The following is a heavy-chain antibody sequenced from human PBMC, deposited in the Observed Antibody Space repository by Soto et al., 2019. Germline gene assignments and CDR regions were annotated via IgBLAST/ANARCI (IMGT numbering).Heavy chain of an antibody. CDR3: ARQKGY. J-gene: IGHJ4*02. Sequence: PGESLKSSCKAAGYTFTDAWIGWVRQMPCKGLEWMGIVYPGDSQTRYNPSFQGQITISADKSITTAYLQWTSLKASDSAMYYCARQKGYWGQGTLVTVSS. V-gene: IGHV5-51*01. CDR1: GYTFTDAW. CDR2: VYPGDSQT.